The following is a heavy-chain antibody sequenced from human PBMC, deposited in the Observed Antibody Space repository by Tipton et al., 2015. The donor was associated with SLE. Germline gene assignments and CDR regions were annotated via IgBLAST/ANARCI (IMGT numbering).Heavy chain of an antibody. D-gene: IGHD6-13*01. CDR1: GYNFINYG. V-gene: IGHV1-18*01. CDR3: ARWREAYSSNWYHNIGFDY. CDR2: ISGHNGNT. Sequence: QVQLVQSGAEVKKPGASVKVSCKASGYNFINYGITWVRQAPGQGLEWMGWISGHNGNTNYAQNLQGRVTMTTDTSTSTVYMELRSLRSDDTAVYYCARWREAYSSNWYHNIGFDYWGQGTLVTVSS. J-gene: IGHJ4*02.